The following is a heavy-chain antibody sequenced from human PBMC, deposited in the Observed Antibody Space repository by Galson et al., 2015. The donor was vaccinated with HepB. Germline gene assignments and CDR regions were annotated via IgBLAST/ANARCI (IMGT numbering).Heavy chain of an antibody. CDR2: IWYDGSNN. V-gene: IGHV3-33*06. J-gene: IGHJ6*02. CDR3: AKNLLTSDPVIVLTTVILRSYYYYMDV. Sequence: SLRLSCAASGSTFSSYGMHWVRQAPGKGLEWVAVIWYDGSNNYYADSVKGRFTISRDNSKNTLYLQMNNLRAEDTAIYYCAKNLLTSDPVIVLTTVILRSYYYYMDVWGQGTTVTVSS. D-gene: IGHD5-12*01. CDR1: GSTFSSYG.